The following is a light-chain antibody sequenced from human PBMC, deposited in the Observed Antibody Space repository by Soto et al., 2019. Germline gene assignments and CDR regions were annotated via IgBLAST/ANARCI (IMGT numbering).Light chain of an antibody. Sequence: QSVLTQPPSASGSPGQSVTISCTGTRSDVGAYDYVSWYQQHPGKAPKLMIYEINKRPSGVPDRFSGSKSGNTASLTVSGLQAEDEADYYCSSFAGSNNFPYVFGTGTKV. CDR3: SSFAGSNNFPYV. V-gene: IGLV2-8*01. J-gene: IGLJ1*01. CDR2: EIN. CDR1: RSDVGAYDY.